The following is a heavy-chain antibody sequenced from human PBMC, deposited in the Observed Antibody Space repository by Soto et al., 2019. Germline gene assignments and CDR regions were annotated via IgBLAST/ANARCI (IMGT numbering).Heavy chain of an antibody. D-gene: IGHD3-22*01. CDR2: ILPFLGIA. Sequence: QVQLVQSGAEVKKPGSSVKVSCKASGGTFSSYTIRWVRQAPGQGLEWMGRILPFLGIANYAQRFQGRVPITADKATSTAYMELSSLKSEDTAVYYCASRYDSSDYWGQGTLVTVSS. CDR3: ASRYDSSDY. J-gene: IGHJ4*02. V-gene: IGHV1-69*02. CDR1: GGTFSSYT.